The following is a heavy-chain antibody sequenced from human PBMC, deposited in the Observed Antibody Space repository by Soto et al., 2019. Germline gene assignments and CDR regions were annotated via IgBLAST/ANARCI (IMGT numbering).Heavy chain of an antibody. CDR1: GGTFSSYA. D-gene: IGHD5-18*01. Sequence: SVKVSCKASGGTFSSYAISWVRQAPGQGLEWMGGIIPIFGTANYAQKFQGRVTITADESTSTAYMELSSLRSEDTAVYYCARSEVTAMAYDAFDIWGQGTMVTVSS. CDR3: ARSEVTAMAYDAFDI. CDR2: IIPIFGTA. J-gene: IGHJ3*02. V-gene: IGHV1-69*13.